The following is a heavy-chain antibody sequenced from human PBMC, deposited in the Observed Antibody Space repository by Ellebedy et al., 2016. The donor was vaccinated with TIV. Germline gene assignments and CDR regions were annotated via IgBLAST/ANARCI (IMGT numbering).Heavy chain of an antibody. J-gene: IGHJ6*02. CDR2: IYYSGST. D-gene: IGHD1-1*01. CDR3: ASLRRTVRYYYYGMDV. CDR1: GGSISSGGYY. Sequence: SETLSLXXTVSGGSISSGGYYWSWIRQHPGKGLEWIGYIYYSGSTYYNPSLKSRVTISVDTSKNQFSLKLSSVTAADTAVYYCASLRRTVRYYYYGMDVWGQGTTVTVSS. V-gene: IGHV4-31*03.